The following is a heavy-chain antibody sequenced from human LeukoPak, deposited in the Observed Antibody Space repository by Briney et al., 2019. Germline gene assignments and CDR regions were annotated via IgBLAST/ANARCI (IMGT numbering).Heavy chain of an antibody. J-gene: IGHJ1*01. D-gene: IGHD6-19*01. V-gene: IGHV4-61*02. CDR2: IYTSGST. Sequence: SETLSLTCTVSGGSISSGSYYWSWIRQPAGKGLEWIGRIYTSGSTNYNPSLKSRVTISVDTSKNQFSLKLSSVTAADTAVYYCARVTVHSSGWYEYFQHWGQGTLVTVSS. CDR1: GGSISSGSYY. CDR3: ARVTVHSSGWYEYFQH.